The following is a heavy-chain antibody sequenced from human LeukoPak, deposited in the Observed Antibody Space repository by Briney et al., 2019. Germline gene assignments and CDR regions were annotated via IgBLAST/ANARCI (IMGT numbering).Heavy chain of an antibody. J-gene: IGHJ4*02. CDR3: AKDSIRITENGFGIDY. CDR1: GFTFSSYG. Sequence: GRSLRLSCAASGFTFSSYGMHWVRQAPGKGLEWVAVISYDGSNKYYADSVKGRFTISRDNSKNTLYLQMNSLRAEDTAVYYCAKDSIRITENGFGIDYWGQGTLVTVSS. CDR2: ISYDGSNK. V-gene: IGHV3-30*18. D-gene: IGHD3-3*01.